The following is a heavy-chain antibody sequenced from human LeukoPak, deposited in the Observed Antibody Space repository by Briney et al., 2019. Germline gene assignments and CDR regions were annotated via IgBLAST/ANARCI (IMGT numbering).Heavy chain of an antibody. D-gene: IGHD6-13*01. J-gene: IGHJ4*02. V-gene: IGHV5-51*01. CDR2: IYPGDSDT. CDR1: GYRFTSYW. CDR3: AGTPSGYSSSWFDY. Sequence: GESLKISCKGSGYRFTSYWIGWVRQMPGKGLEWLGIIYPGDSDTRYSPSFQGQVTFSADKSISTAYLQWSSLKASDTAMYFCAGTPSGYSSSWFDYWGQGTLVTVSS.